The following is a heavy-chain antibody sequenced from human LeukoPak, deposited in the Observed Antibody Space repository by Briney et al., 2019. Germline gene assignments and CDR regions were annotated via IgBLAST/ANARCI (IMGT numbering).Heavy chain of an antibody. CDR3: ARAGSSSWPHYYYYMDV. CDR1: GYTFTSYY. J-gene: IGHJ6*03. CDR2: INPSGGST. Sequence: ASVKVSCKASGYTFTSYYMHWVRQAPGQGLEWMGIINPSGGSTSYAQKFQGRVTMTRDMSTSTVYMELSSLRSEDTAVYYCARAGSSSWPHYYYYMDVWGKGTTVTISS. D-gene: IGHD6-13*01. V-gene: IGHV1-46*01.